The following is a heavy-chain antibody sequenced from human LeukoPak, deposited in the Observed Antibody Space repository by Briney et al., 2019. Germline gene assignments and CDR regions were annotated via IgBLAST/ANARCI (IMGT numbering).Heavy chain of an antibody. J-gene: IGHJ1*01. Sequence: GASVKVSCKASGGTFGKYTISWVRQRPGQGLEWMGGITPLFGTANYAQKFQGRVTITADESASTAYMELSSLRSEDTAVYYCARDSANCGSLIPHGGRGPRVTVPS. CDR2: ITPLFGTA. V-gene: IGHV1-69*13. CDR1: GGTFGKYT. CDR3: ARDSANCGSLIPH. D-gene: IGHD1-26*01.